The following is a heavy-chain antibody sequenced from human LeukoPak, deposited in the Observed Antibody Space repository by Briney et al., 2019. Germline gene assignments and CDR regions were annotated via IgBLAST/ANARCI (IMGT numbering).Heavy chain of an antibody. J-gene: IGHJ4*01. CDR3: ARDRCTNSVCRFDY. CDR1: GFTFTSYA. Sequence: RGSPRLSSAAPGFTFTSYAMHRVCQGPRKGLEWVSVISYDVSNEYYADSVTGRCTISRDNSKNTLSLQMNSLRAEDTAVYYCARDRCTNSVCRFDYWGHGALVTVSS. D-gene: IGHD2-8*01. CDR2: ISYDVSNE. V-gene: IGHV3-30*01.